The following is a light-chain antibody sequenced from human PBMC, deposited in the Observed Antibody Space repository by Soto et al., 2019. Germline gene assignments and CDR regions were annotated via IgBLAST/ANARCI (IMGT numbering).Light chain of an antibody. V-gene: IGKV3-20*01. J-gene: IGKJ1*01. CDR3: QQYGSSSWT. CDR1: QSVTNNY. CDR2: LAS. Sequence: EIVLTQSPGTLSLSPGERATLSCRASQSVTNNYLAWYQQKTGQTPRLIVYLASSRAPGIPDRFSGSGSGTHFTLTIRRVGPEDFAVYYCQQYGSSSWTFGQGTKVEIK.